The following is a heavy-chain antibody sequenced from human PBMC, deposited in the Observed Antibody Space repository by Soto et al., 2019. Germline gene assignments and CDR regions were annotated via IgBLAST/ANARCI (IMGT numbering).Heavy chain of an antibody. CDR3: ARFAGWGYGHYFDY. V-gene: IGHV4-34*01. CDR2: INHSGST. D-gene: IGHD5-18*01. Sequence: SETLSLTCAVYGGSFSGYYWSWIRQPPGKGLEWIGEINHSGSTNYNPSLKSRVTISVDTSKNQFSLKLSSVTAADTAVYYCARFAGWGYGHYFDYWGQGTLDTVSS. J-gene: IGHJ4*02. CDR1: GGSFSGYY.